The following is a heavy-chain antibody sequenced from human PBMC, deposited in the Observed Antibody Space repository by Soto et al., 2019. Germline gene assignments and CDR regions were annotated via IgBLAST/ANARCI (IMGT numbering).Heavy chain of an antibody. CDR2: IDNDGSSR. Sequence: EVQLLESGGGLVQPGGSLRLSCAASGFTFSSNWMHWFRHGPGKGLGWVSRIDNDGSSRDYADSVTGRFTISRDNAKNSLYLEMISLRAEDTAVSYCATGSRWYSPDYWCQGTLVTVSS. J-gene: IGHJ4*02. V-gene: IGHV3-74*01. CDR1: GFTFSSNW. CDR3: ATGSRWYSPDY. D-gene: IGHD6-19*01.